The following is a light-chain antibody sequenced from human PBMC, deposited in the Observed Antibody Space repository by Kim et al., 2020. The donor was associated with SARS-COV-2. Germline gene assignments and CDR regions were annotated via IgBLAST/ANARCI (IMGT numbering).Light chain of an antibody. V-gene: IGLV3-21*04. CDR1: NIGSKS. CDR2: YDS. J-gene: IGLJ2*01. CDR3: QVGDRSSDHAV. Sequence: SYELTQPPSVSVAPGKTARITWGGNNIGSKSVHWYQQKPGQAPVLVIYYDSDRHSVIPQRFSGSNSLNTATLTISRVEAGDEADYDWQVGDRSSDHAVFG.